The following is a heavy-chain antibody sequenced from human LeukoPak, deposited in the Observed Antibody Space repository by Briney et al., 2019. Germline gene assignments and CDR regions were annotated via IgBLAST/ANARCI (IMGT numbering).Heavy chain of an antibody. CDR3: AKDARRSSGWYFFDH. J-gene: IGHJ4*01. V-gene: IGHV3-66*01. Sequence: GSLRLSCAASGFSVSSDYMNWISQTPGKGLEWVSVIYTGGSTYYADSVKGRFTISRDNSKNTLYLQMNSLRADDTAVYYCAKDARRSSGWYFFDHWGHGTLVTVSS. CDR1: GFSVSSDY. D-gene: IGHD6-19*01. CDR2: IYTGGST.